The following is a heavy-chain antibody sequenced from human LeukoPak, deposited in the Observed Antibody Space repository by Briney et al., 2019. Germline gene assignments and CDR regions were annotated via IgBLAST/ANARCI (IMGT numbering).Heavy chain of an antibody. CDR3: ARGASIAARLDYYYYMDV. CDR1: GGIFSRYA. V-gene: IGHV1-69*13. J-gene: IGHJ6*03. D-gene: IGHD6-6*01. Sequence: SVKVSCKASGGIFSRYAISWVRQAPGQGLEWMGGMVPIFGTANYAQKFQGRVTITADESTSTAYMELSSLRSEDTAVYYCARGASIAARLDYYYYMDVWGKGTTVTVSS. CDR2: MVPIFGTA.